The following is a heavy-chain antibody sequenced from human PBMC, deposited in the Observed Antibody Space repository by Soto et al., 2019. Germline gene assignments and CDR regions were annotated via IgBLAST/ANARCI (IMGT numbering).Heavy chain of an antibody. J-gene: IGHJ4*02. CDR3: AKDAPGSGWLSDY. CDR1: GFTFNIYA. V-gene: IGHV3-23*01. CDR2: ISGIGGT. D-gene: IGHD3-22*01. Sequence: GGSLRLSCAASGFTFNIYAMSWVRQVPGKGLEWVSTISGIGGTSYADFVRGRFTISRDNSKNTLYLQMNSLRVDGTAIYYCAKDAPGSGWLSDYWGQGTLVTVSS.